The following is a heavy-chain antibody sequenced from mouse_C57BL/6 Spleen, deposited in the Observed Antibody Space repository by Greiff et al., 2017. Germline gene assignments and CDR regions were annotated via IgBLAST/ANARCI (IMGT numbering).Heavy chain of an antibody. V-gene: IGHV2-5*01. Sequence: VKLMESGPGLVQPSQRLSITCTVSGFSLTSYGVHWVRQSPGKGLEWLGVIWRGGSTDYNAAFMSRLSITKDNSKSQVFFKMNSLQADDTAIYYCAKNGDDYEGFAYWGQGTLVTVSA. D-gene: IGHD2-4*01. CDR3: AKNGDDYEGFAY. J-gene: IGHJ3*01. CDR1: GFSLTSYG. CDR2: IWRGGST.